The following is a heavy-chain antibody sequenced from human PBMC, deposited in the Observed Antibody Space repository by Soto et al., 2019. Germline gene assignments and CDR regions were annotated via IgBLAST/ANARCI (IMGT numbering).Heavy chain of an antibody. D-gene: IGHD2-21*02. J-gene: IGHJ6*02. V-gene: IGHV1-69*01. Sequence: QVQLVQSGAEVRKPGSSVRVSCRASGGSFSTYAISWVRQAPGQGLEWMGGIVPVFGTPNYAQKFQDRVIITAHASTTTAYMELISLRSGDTAIYYCARKAMIPRPPSAVDYYFPMLVWAPGATVTVSS. CDR3: ARKAMIPRPPSAVDYYFPMLV. CDR1: GGSFSTYA. CDR2: IVPVFGTP.